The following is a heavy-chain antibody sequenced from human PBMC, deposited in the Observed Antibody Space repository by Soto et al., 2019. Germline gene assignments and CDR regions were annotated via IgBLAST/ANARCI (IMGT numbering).Heavy chain of an antibody. CDR1: GFTFSSYA. J-gene: IGHJ6*02. D-gene: IGHD1-26*01. CDR2: ISGSGGST. CDR3: AKDVRGPVGRYYGMDV. V-gene: IGHV3-23*01. Sequence: EVQLLESGGGLVQPGGSLRLSCAASGFTFSSYAMSWVRQAPGKGLEWVAAISGSGGSTYYADSVKGRFTISRDNYKNTLYLQLNSLRAEDTAVYYCAKDVRGPVGRYYGMDVWGQGTTVTVSS.